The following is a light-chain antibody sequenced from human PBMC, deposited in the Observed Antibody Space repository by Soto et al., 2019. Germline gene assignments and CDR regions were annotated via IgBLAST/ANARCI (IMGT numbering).Light chain of an antibody. Sequence: QAVVTQEPSLTVSPGGTVTLTCGSSTGAVTSGHYPYWFQQKPGQAPRTLIXXXXXXXXXXXXXXXGSLLGGKAALTLSGAXXXXXXEYYCLLSYSDTYIFGTGTKLTVL. V-gene: IGLV7-46*01. J-gene: IGLJ1*01. CDR1: TGAVTSGHY. CDR3: LLSYSDTYI. CDR2: XXX.